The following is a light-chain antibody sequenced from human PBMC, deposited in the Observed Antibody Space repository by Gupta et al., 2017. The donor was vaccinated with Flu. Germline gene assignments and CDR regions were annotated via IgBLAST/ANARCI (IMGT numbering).Light chain of an antibody. J-gene: IGLJ2*01. CDR2: EVT. Sequence: SALTQPASLSGSPGPTITISCTGTSSDLGTYRYVSWYQQHPGKAPKLMIFEVTTRPSGVANCFSGSKCGNTASLTIAGLQAEDAADYYCSSDSNTNPLVVFGGGTKLTVL. V-gene: IGLV2-14*03. CDR3: SSDSNTNPLVV. CDR1: SSDLGTYRY.